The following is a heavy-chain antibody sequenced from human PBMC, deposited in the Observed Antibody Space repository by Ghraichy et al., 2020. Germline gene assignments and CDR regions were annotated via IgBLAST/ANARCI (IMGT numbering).Heavy chain of an antibody. CDR1: GFSVRSNF. V-gene: IGHV3-53*01. Sequence: WGSLRLSCAASGFSVRSNFMAWVRQAPGKGLEWVSVIYSGATTDYADSVKGRFTISRDNSRNTLFLQMNSLRAEDTAVYYCAKGGYSRGWYPKGPFDPWGQGTRV. CDR2: IYSGATT. D-gene: IGHD6-19*01. CDR3: AKGGYSRGWYPKGPFDP. J-gene: IGHJ5*02.